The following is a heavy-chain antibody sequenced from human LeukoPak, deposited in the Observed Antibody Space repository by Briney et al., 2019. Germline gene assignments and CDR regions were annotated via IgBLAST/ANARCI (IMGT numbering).Heavy chain of an antibody. V-gene: IGHV1-69*13. D-gene: IGHD3-3*01. CDR1: GGTFSSYA. CDR2: IIPIFGTA. Sequence: SVKVSCKAPGGTFSSYAISWARQAPGQGLEWMGGIIPIFGTANYAQKFQGRVTITADESTSTAYMELSSLRSEDTAVYYCATDDPRFDPVFGVVNKRYSRGDYWGQGTLVIVSS. CDR3: ATDDPRFDPVFGVVNKRYSRGDY. J-gene: IGHJ4*02.